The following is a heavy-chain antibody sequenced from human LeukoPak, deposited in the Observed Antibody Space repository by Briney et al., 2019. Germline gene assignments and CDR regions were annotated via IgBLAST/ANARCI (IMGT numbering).Heavy chain of an antibody. Sequence: GGSLRLSCAASGFTFSSYGMSWVRQAPGKGLEWVSGLSGSGGNTYYADSVKGRFTISRDNSKNTLYLQMNSLRAEDTAVYYCAEGDNWNVNAVDMWGQGTMVTVSS. D-gene: IGHD1-1*01. V-gene: IGHV3-23*01. CDR2: LSGSGGNT. CDR3: AEGDNWNVNAVDM. J-gene: IGHJ3*02. CDR1: GFTFSSYG.